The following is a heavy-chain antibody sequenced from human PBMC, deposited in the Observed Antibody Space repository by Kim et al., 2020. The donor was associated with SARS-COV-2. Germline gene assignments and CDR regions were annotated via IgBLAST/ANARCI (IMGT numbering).Heavy chain of an antibody. Sequence: SETLSLTCTVSGGSISSYYWSWIRQPPGKGLEWIGYIYYSGSTNYNPSLKSRVTISLATSKNQFSLKLSSVTAADTAVYFCARLVGDLFSSTWGFDCWGQGTLVTVSS. CDR2: IYYSGST. V-gene: IGHV4-59*08. D-gene: IGHD6-13*01. CDR3: ARLVGDLFSSTWGFDC. J-gene: IGHJ4*02. CDR1: GGSISSYY.